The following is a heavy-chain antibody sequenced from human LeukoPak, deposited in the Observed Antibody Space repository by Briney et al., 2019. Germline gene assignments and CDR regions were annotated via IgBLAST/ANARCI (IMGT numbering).Heavy chain of an antibody. CDR3: ARVRGPYDSSGYRRSWFDP. CDR2: ISGSGGST. J-gene: IGHJ5*02. D-gene: IGHD3-22*01. Sequence: SGGSLRLSCAASGFTFSSYAMSWVRQAPGKGLEWVSAISGSGGSTYYADSVKGRFTISRDNSKNTLYLQMNSLRAEDTAVYYCARVRGPYDSSGYRRSWFDPWGQGTLVTVSS. V-gene: IGHV3-23*01. CDR1: GFTFSSYA.